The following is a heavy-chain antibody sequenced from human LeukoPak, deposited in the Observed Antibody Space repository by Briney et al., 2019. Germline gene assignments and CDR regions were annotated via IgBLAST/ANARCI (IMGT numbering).Heavy chain of an antibody. Sequence: PGGSLRLSCAAPGFTFSSFEMNWVRQAPGKGLEWVSYISNSGSTIYYADSVKGRFTISRDNAKSSLYLQMTSLRAEDTAVYFCARTTYYYANSGSSPVDYWGQGTLVTVSS. J-gene: IGHJ4*02. V-gene: IGHV3-48*03. CDR3: ARTTYYYANSGSSPVDY. D-gene: IGHD3-22*01. CDR1: GFTFSSFE. CDR2: ISNSGSTI.